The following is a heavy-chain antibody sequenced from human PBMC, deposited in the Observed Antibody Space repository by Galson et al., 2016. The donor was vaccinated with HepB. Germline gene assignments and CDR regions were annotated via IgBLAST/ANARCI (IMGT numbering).Heavy chain of an antibody. CDR2: ILHGGRT. V-gene: IGHV4-4*02. Sequence: LSLTCAVSGVSVTSGNWWNWVRQTPGKGLEWIGEILHGGRTNYNPSLKSRVTISVDKSKNQFSLSLTSVTAADTAVYYCAKRITIFGGVTVAWFDPWGQGTLVTVSS. D-gene: IGHD3-3*01. CDR3: AKRITIFGGVTVAWFDP. J-gene: IGHJ5*02. CDR1: GVSVTSGNW.